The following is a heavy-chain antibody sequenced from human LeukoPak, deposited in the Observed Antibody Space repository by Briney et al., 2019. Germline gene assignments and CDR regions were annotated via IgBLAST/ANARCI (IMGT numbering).Heavy chain of an antibody. CDR2: IIPILGIA. CDR1: GGTFSSYT. J-gene: IGHJ6*02. Sequence: GASVKVSCKASGGTFSSYTISWVRQAPGQGLEWMGRIIPILGIANYAQKFQGRVTITADKSTSTAYMELSSLRSEDTAVYYCAKGVNSGWLADGYYGKDVWGQGTTVTVSS. D-gene: IGHD6-19*01. V-gene: IGHV1-69*02. CDR3: AKGVNSGWLADGYYGKDV.